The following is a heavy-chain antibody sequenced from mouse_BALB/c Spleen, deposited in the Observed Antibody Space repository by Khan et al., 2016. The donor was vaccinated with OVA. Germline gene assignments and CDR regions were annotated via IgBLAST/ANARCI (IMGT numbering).Heavy chain of an antibody. CDR2: ISYSGNT. D-gene: IGHD2-4*01. J-gene: IGHJ3*01. V-gene: IGHV3-2*02. CDR3: ARKDYYDYDPFPY. CDR1: GYSITSEYT. Sequence: EVQLQESGPGLVKPSQSLSLTCTVTGYSITSEYTWNLIRQFPGNKLEWMGFISYSGNTRYNPSLKSRISITRDTSKNQFFLQLNSVTSEDTATYYCARKDYYDYDPFPYWGQGTLVTVSA.